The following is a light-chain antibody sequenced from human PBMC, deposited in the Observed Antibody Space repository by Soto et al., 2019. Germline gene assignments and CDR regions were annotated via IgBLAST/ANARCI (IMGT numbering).Light chain of an antibody. CDR2: EGI. CDR1: SSDVGSYNL. CDR3: CSNAGSSTV. J-gene: IGLJ1*01. V-gene: IGLV2-23*03. Sequence: VLTQPASVSGSPGQSITISCTRTSSDVGSYNLVSWYQLHPGKAPKLMIYEGIKRPSGVSNRFSVSKSGNTASLTISGLQAEDEADYYCCSNAGSSTVFGTGTKVTVL.